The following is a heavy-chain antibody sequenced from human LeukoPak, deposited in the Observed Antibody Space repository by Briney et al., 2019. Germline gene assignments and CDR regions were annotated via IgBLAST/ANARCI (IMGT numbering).Heavy chain of an antibody. CDR1: GYTFTSYG. V-gene: IGHV1-18*01. CDR2: ISAYNGNT. Sequence: ASVKVSCKASGYTFTSYGISWVRQAPGQGLEWMGWISAYNGNTNYAQKLQGRVTMTTDTSTSTAYMELRSLRSDDTAVYYCARVPAAGYDFWSGPIGYFDYWGQGTLVTVSS. J-gene: IGHJ4*02. D-gene: IGHD3-3*01. CDR3: ARVPAAGYDFWSGPIGYFDY.